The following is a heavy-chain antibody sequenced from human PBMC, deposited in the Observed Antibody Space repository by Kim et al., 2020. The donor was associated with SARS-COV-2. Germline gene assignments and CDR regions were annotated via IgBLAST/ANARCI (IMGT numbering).Heavy chain of an antibody. Sequence: HKSRVTISEDTSKNQCSLKLSSVTAADTAVYYCARATMITFGGVIDHFDYWGQGTLVTVSS. D-gene: IGHD3-16*02. V-gene: IGHV4-31*02. J-gene: IGHJ4*02. CDR3: ARATMITFGGVIDHFDY.